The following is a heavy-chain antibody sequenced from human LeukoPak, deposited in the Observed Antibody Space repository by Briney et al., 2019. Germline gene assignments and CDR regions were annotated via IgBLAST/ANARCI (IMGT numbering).Heavy chain of an antibody. Sequence: ASVKVSCKASGYTFTNYDINWVRQATGQGLEWMAWMDPKSGNTGYARKFQDRVFLTMNTSTSTAYMELSGLRSEDTAIYYCARPPRSSDWYLNYFDPWGQGTLVTVSS. CDR1: GYTFTNYD. CDR2: MDPKSGNT. D-gene: IGHD6-19*01. CDR3: ARPPRSSDWYLNYFDP. V-gene: IGHV1-8*01. J-gene: IGHJ5*02.